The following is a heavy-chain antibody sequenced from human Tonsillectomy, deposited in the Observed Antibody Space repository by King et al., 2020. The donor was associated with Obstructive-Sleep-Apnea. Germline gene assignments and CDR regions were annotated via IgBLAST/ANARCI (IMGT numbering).Heavy chain of an antibody. CDR1: GFTFSNYW. V-gene: IGHV3-7*03. Sequence: VQLVESGGGLVQPGGSLRLSCAASGFTFSNYWMSWVRQAPGKGLEWVANINQDGSYKYYVDSVTGRFTISRDNAKNSLYLQMNSLRAEDTAVYYCARGRYCSSSSCPPPRPSDYWGQGTLVTVSS. CDR3: ARGRYCSSSSCPPPRPSDY. CDR2: INQDGSYK. J-gene: IGHJ4*02. D-gene: IGHD2-2*01.